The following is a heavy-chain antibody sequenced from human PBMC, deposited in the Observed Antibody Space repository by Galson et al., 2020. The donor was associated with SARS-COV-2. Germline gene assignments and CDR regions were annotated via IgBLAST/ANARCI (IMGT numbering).Heavy chain of an antibody. V-gene: IGHV3-23*01. D-gene: IGHD3-22*01. CDR3: AKDRGYYSGIDAFDF. J-gene: IGHJ3*01. CDR2: IGPSGGTT. Sequence: GGSLRLSCAASDFSFATYTMSWVRQAPGKGLEWVSAIGPSGGTTHYADSVKGRFTISRDNSKNTLYLQMNGLRAEDTALYYCAKDRGYYSGIDAFDFWGPGTMVTVSS. CDR1: DFSFATYT.